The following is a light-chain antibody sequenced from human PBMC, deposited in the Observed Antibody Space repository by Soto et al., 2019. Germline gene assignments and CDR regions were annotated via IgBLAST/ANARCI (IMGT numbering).Light chain of an antibody. J-gene: IGKJ5*01. CDR1: LDINRW. CDR3: QQADSYPIT. Sequence: DIQMTQSPSSVSVSVGDRVTITCRASLDINRWLAWYQVRPGKPPKLLIAGAFVLQSGVPSRFSGSGYGTDFALTIANLQPEDFATYYCQQADSYPITFGQGTRLEI. CDR2: GAF. V-gene: IGKV1-12*01.